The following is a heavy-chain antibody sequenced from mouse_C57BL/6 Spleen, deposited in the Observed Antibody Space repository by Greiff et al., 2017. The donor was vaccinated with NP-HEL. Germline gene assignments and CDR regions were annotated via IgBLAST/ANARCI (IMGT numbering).Heavy chain of an antibody. CDR3: ASLSRV. CDR2: INPNNGGT. V-gene: IGHV1-26*01. J-gene: IGHJ1*03. CDR1: GYTFTDYY. Sequence: VQLQQSGPELVKPGASVKISCKASGYTFTDYYMNWVKQSHGKSLEWIGDINPNNGGTSYNQKFKGKATLTVDKSSSTAYMELRSLTSEDSAVYYCASLSRVWGTGTTVTVSS.